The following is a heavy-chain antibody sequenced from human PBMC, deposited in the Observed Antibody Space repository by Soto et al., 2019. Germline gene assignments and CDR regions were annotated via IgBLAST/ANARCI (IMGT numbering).Heavy chain of an antibody. CDR1: GYTFTTYG. CDR3: ARDYYDSSGLYYFDY. CDR2: ISAYNGNT. V-gene: IGHV1-18*01. D-gene: IGHD3-22*01. J-gene: IGHJ4*02. Sequence: QVQLVQFGAEVKKPGASVKVSCRASGYTFTTYGIGWVRQAPGQGLEWMGWISAYNGNTNYAQKLQGRVTMTTDTSTSTAYMEVRSLRSDDTAVYYCARDYYDSSGLYYFDYWGQGTLVTVSS.